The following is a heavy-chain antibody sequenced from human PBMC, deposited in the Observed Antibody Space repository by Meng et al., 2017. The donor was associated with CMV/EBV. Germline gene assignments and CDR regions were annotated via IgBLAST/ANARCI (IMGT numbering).Heavy chain of an antibody. CDR1: GFSFSTCGVG. J-gene: IGHJ4*02. D-gene: IGHD5-18*01. CDR3: AHLYTAKLHLDY. CDR2: IYLEYVK. V-gene: IGHV2-5*02. Sequence: LQESGLPLVKSTQSLALTGTFSGFSFSTCGVGVGCIRQAPGNAPEGLALIYLEYVKRCSPYLKSRLTITKDITKNQVVLKNTIMHPVDTVTYDCAHLYTAKLHLDYWGQGTLVTVSS.